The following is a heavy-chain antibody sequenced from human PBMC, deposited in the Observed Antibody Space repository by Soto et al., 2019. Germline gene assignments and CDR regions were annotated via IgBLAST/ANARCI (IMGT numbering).Heavy chain of an antibody. CDR1: GFTFSSCA. V-gene: IGHV3-23*01. CDR2: IIDSGGST. D-gene: IGHD6-6*01. CDR3: ARPSYSSSRYYGMDV. Sequence: GGSLRLSCAASGFTFSSCAMGWVRQAPGKGLEWVSDIIDSGGSTYYADSFEGQATISADKSITTAYLQWSSLKASDTAMYYCARPSYSSSRYYGMDVWGQGTTVTVSS. J-gene: IGHJ6*02.